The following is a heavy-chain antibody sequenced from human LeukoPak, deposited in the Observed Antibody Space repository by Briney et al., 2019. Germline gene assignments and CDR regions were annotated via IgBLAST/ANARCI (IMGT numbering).Heavy chain of an antibody. J-gene: IGHJ6*03. CDR1: GFTFSSYA. D-gene: IGHD6-19*01. Sequence: PGGSLRPSCAASGFTFSSYAMSWVRQAPGKGLEWVSSISGSSDNTYYADSVKGRFTISRDNSKDTLYLQMNSLRAEDTAVHFCVKVFRTIPVAGTTFYYFYMDVWGEGTTVTVSS. CDR2: ISGSSDNT. CDR3: VKVFRTIPVAGTTFYYFYMDV. V-gene: IGHV3-23*01.